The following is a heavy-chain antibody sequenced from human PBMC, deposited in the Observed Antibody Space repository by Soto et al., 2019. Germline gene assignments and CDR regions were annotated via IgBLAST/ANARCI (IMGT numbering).Heavy chain of an antibody. CDR3: VKALYIWGVTGDY. Sequence: EVHLLESGGGLVQPGGSLRLACAASEFPFSDYGVSWVRQTPGKGLQWVSLITAGNGDTYYADSVKGRFTISRDNSKNTLYLQMNNLRVEDSAIYYCVKALYIWGVTGDYWGQGALVTVAS. CDR2: ITAGNGDT. D-gene: IGHD3-16*01. CDR1: EFPFSDYG. V-gene: IGHV3-23*01. J-gene: IGHJ4*02.